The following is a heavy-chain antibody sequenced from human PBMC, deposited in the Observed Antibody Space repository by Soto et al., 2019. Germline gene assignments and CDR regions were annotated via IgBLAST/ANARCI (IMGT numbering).Heavy chain of an antibody. V-gene: IGHV4-59*01. CDR1: GGSISSYY. D-gene: IGHD1-26*01. Sequence: SETLSLTCTVSGGSISSYYWSWIRQPPGKGLEWIGYIYYSGSTNYNPSLKSRVTISVDTSKNQFSLKLSSVTAADTAVYYCARSLYSGSYAYFDYWGQGTLVTVSS. J-gene: IGHJ4*02. CDR3: ARSLYSGSYAYFDY. CDR2: IYYSGST.